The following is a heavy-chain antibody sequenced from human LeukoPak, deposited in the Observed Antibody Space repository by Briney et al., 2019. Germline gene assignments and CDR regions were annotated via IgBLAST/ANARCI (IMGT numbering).Heavy chain of an antibody. CDR2: IRYDGNDK. D-gene: IGHD3-10*01. J-gene: IGHJ4*02. Sequence: PGGSLRLSCAASGFTFSYYGMHWVRQAPGKGLEWVAFIRYDGNDKYYADSVKGRFTISRDTSRNTLYLQMNSLRAEDTAVYYCAKGGFGELLYYFDYWGQGTLVSVSS. V-gene: IGHV3-30*02. CDR1: GFTFSYYG. CDR3: AKGGFGELLYYFDY.